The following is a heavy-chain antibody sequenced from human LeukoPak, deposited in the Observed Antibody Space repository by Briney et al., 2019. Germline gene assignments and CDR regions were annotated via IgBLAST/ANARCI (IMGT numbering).Heavy chain of an antibody. CDR1: GFTFSDYY. D-gene: IGHD4-11*01. Sequence: GGSLRLSCAASGFTFSDYYMSWIHQAPGKGLEWVSYIISSSSYTNYADSVKGRFTISRDNAKNSLYLQMNSLRAEDTAVYYCARAPHYSNYGPYYYGMDVWGQGTTVTVSS. CDR3: ARAPHYSNYGPYYYGMDV. CDR2: IISSSSYT. V-gene: IGHV3-11*06. J-gene: IGHJ6*02.